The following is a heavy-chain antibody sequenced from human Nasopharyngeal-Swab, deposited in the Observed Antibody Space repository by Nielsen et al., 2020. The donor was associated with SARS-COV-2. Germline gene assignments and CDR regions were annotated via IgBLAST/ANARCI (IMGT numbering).Heavy chain of an antibody. Sequence: WIRQPPGKGLEWLGEINHSGSTNYKPSLKSRVTISVDTSKNQFSLKLSSVTAADTAVYYCARGQGPRHYYDSSGYYYDVLGRGYYFDYWGQGTLVTVSS. D-gene: IGHD3-22*01. V-gene: IGHV4-34*01. CDR3: ARGQGPRHYYDSSGYYYDVLGRGYYFDY. CDR2: INHSGST. J-gene: IGHJ4*02.